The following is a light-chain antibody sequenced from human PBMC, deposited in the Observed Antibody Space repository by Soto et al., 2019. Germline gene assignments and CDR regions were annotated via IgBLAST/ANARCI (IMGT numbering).Light chain of an antibody. J-gene: IGKJ3*01. V-gene: IGKV1-27*01. CDR3: QKYSSVPV. CDR1: QGIRNF. CDR2: AAS. Sequence: DIQMTQCPTSLSASVGDRVTITCRASQGIRNFVAWYQQKPGKAPELLIYAASTLQSGVPSRFSGSGSGTDFTLTINSLQPEDVATYSCQKYSSVPVFGPGTKVEIK.